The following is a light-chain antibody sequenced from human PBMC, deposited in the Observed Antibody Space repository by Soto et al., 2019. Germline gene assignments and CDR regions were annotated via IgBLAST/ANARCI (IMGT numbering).Light chain of an antibody. V-gene: IGKV3-15*01. CDR3: QIYYNCWT. CDR2: GAS. J-gene: IGKJ1*01. CDR1: QSVSTN. Sequence: EIVMTQSPATLSVSPGERATLSCRASQSVSTNLAWYQQKPGQAPRLLIYGASTRATGIPARFSGSGSGTEFTLTISSLQFEDFAVYYCQIYYNCWTFGRGTKVDIK.